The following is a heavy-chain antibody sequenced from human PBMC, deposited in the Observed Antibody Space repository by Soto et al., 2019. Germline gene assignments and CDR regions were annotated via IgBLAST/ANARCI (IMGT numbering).Heavy chain of an antibody. CDR2: ISSSSSTI. V-gene: IGHV3-48*02. CDR1: GFTFSSYS. D-gene: IGHD2-2*01. Sequence: EVQLVESGGGLVQPGGSLRLSCAASGFTFSSYSMNWVRQAPGKGLEWVSYISSSSSTIYYADSVKGRFTISRDNDKNSLYLQMNSLSDEDTSVYYCARDLLVPAAMPHYYYYGMDVWGEGTTVTFSS. J-gene: IGHJ6*04. CDR3: ARDLLVPAAMPHYYYYGMDV.